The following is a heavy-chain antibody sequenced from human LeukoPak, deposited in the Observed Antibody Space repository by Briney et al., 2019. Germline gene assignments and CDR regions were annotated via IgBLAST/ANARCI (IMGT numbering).Heavy chain of an antibody. D-gene: IGHD5-12*01. Sequence: GGSLRLSCEASGFIFGDYAMHWVRQAPGKGLEWVSGIGWNTGFIGLGHSVKGRFTISRDNAKNSLSLQMNSLRAEDTALYDCAKDLSLNEGYPSAIYIWGQGTMVFVSS. J-gene: IGHJ3*02. CDR3: AKDLSLNEGYPSAIYI. CDR1: GFIFGDYA. V-gene: IGHV3-9*01. CDR2: IGWNTGFI.